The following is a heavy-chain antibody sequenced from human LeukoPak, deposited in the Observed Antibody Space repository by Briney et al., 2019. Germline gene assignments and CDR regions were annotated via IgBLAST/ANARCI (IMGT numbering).Heavy chain of an antibody. V-gene: IGHV3-30*18. CDR1: GFTFSSYG. D-gene: IGHD6-19*01. CDR3: AKDLLPLYSSGWYRDAFDI. J-gene: IGHJ3*02. Sequence: GGSLRLSCAASGFTFSSYGMHWVRQAPGKGLEWVAVISYDGSNKYYADSVKGRFTISRDNSKNTLYLQMNSLRAEDTAVYYCAKDLLPLYSSGWYRDAFDIWGQGTMVTISS. CDR2: ISYDGSNK.